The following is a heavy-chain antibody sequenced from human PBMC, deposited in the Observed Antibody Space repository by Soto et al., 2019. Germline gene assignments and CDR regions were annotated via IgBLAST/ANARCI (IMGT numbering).Heavy chain of an antibody. CDR2: IIPILDTT. Sequence: QVQLVQSGAEVKKPGSSVKVSCKASGGTFSTYAVSWVRQAPGQGLAWMGGIIPILDTTNYAQKFLGRVTITADYSTSTAYMELSSPRAEDTAVYYCARDRDVYVPNGYYSGLDVWGQGTAVIVSS. D-gene: IGHD2-8*01. V-gene: IGHV1-69*12. CDR3: ARDRDVYVPNGYYSGLDV. J-gene: IGHJ6*02. CDR1: GGTFSTYA.